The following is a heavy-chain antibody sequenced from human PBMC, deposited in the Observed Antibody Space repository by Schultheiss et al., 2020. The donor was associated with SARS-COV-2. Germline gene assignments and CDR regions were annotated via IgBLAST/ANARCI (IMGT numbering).Heavy chain of an antibody. CDR3: AKDREYNWNFDFDY. J-gene: IGHJ4*02. CDR1: GFTFSSYG. Sequence: GGSLRLSCAASGFTFSSYGMHLVRQAPGKGLEWVAVISYDGSNKYYADSVKGRFTISRDNSKNTLYLQMNSLRAEDTAVYYCAKDREYNWNFDFDYWGQGTLFTGSS. V-gene: IGHV3-30*18. D-gene: IGHD1-20*01. CDR2: ISYDGSNK.